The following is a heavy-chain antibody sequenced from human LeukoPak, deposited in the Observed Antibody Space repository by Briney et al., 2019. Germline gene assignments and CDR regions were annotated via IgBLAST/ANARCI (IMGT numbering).Heavy chain of an antibody. J-gene: IGHJ4*02. CDR1: GGSISSGDYY. D-gene: IGHD5-24*01. CDR2: IYYSGST. Sequence: KPSETLSLTCTVSGGSISSGDYYWSWIRQPPGKGLEWIGYIYYSGSTYYNPSLKSRVTISVDTSKNQFSLKLSSVTAADTAVYYCARDRDGYNPPPSYWGQGTLVTVSS. CDR3: ARDRDGYNPPPSY. V-gene: IGHV4-30-4*01.